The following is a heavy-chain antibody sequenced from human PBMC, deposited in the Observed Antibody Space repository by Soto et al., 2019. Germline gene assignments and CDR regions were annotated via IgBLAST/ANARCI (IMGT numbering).Heavy chain of an antibody. J-gene: IGHJ4*02. CDR3: ASYDYVWGSYRPFDY. D-gene: IGHD3-16*02. CDR1: GFTFSSYG. V-gene: IGHV3-30*03. Sequence: GGSLRLSCAASGFTFSSYGMHWVRQAPGKGLEWVAVISYDGSNKYYADSVKGRFTISRDNSKNTLYLQMNSLRAEDTAVYYCASYDYVWGSYRPFDYWGQGTLVTVSS. CDR2: ISYDGSNK.